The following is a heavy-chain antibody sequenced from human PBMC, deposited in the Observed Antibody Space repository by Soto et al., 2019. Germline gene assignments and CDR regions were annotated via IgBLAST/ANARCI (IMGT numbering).Heavy chain of an antibody. J-gene: IGHJ4*02. V-gene: IGHV1-3*01. D-gene: IGHD6-19*01. CDR3: ARVTGYSSGWYFDY. CDR1: GYTFTSYA. Sequence: ASVKVSCKASGYTFTSYAMHWVRQAPGQRLEWMGWISAGNGNTKYSQKFQGRVTITRDTSASTAYMELSSLRSEDTAVYYCARVTGYSSGWYFDYWGQGTLVTVSS. CDR2: ISAGNGNT.